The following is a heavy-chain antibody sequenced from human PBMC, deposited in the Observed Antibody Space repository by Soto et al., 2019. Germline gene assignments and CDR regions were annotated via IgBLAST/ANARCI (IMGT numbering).Heavy chain of an antibody. J-gene: IGHJ6*02. D-gene: IGHD3-16*01. CDR1: GYTFIRYG. CDR2: ISPYNDYT. Sequence: QVQLAQSANEAKKPGASVRVSCKAAGYTFIRYGIAWVRQAPGQGLEWLGWISPYNDYTVYAQKCQGRVSMTADTSTRTVYMNLRGMKSDETAVYYCARGGYYDNSCGKLSHYGLDVWGQGTSVSVSS. V-gene: IGHV1-18*01. CDR3: ARGGYYDNSCGKLSHYGLDV.